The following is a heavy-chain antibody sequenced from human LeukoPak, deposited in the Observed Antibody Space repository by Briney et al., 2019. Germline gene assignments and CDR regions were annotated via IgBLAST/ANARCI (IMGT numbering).Heavy chain of an antibody. CDR3: ARAMGSSSWYFLGWYDP. D-gene: IGHD6-13*01. CDR1: EHTFSGYY. V-gene: IGHV1-2*02. CDR2: INPNSGAT. J-gene: IGHJ5*02. Sequence: ASVKVSCKTFEHTFSGYYMHWVRQAPGQGLEWMGWINPNSGATKYAQKFQGRVTMTRDTSISTAYMELSRLRSDDTAVYYCARAMGSSSWYFLGWYDPWGQGTLVTVSS.